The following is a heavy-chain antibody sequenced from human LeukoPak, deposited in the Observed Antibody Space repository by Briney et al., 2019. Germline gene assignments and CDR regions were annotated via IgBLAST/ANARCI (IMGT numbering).Heavy chain of an antibody. Sequence: TSETLSLTCTVSGGSISSYFWNWVRQPPGKGLEWIGYISYSGSTSYNSSFNSRVTISLDTSKKQVSLKLSFVTAADTAMYFCARGVGSGGYYGSSHWHLDLWGRGTLVTVSS. J-gene: IGHJ2*01. D-gene: IGHD3-22*01. CDR3: ARGVGSGGYYGSSHWHLDL. CDR1: GGSISSYF. CDR2: ISYSGST. V-gene: IGHV4-59*01.